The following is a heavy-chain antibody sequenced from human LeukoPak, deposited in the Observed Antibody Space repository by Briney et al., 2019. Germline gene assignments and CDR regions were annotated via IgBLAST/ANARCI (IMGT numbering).Heavy chain of an antibody. J-gene: IGHJ4*02. V-gene: IGHV4-34*01. Sequence: SETLSLTCAVYGGSFSDYSRSWLRQTPERGLEWIGEINHSGSTNYNPSLKSRVIMSVDTSKNQFSVKLSSVTAADTAVYYCARWGSNMAREKGDHWGQGTLVTVSS. CDR1: GGSFSDYS. D-gene: IGHD3-10*01. CDR3: ARWGSNMAREKGDH. CDR2: INHSGST.